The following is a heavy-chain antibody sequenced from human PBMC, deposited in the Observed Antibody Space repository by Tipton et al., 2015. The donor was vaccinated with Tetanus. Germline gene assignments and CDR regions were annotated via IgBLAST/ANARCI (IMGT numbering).Heavy chain of an antibody. CDR3: ASMTPIDSSFDL. Sequence: TLSLTCSVSGGSISSYFWSWIRQPPGQGLEWIGLIYYSGSTSYNPSLKSRVTISVDTSKNQLSLKLTSVTAADTAVYYCASMTPIDSSFDLWGQGTLVTVSS. J-gene: IGHJ2*01. CDR2: IYYSGST. D-gene: IGHD2-15*01. V-gene: IGHV4-59*01. CDR1: GGSISSYF.